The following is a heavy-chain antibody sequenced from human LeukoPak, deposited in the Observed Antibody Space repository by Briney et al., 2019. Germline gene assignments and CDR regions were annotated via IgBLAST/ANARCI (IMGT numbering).Heavy chain of an antibody. CDR1: GLRFRSYA. CDR3: AKASKWELLRGYFDD. D-gene: IGHD1-26*01. V-gene: IGHV3-23*01. J-gene: IGHJ4*02. Sequence: GGSLRLSCVASGLRFRSYAMNWVRQAPGKGLEWVSAISGSGGDTYNTDSVRGRFTISRDNSKNTLYLQMNSLKAEDTAVYYCAKASKWELLRGYFDDWGQGTLVTVSS. CDR2: ISGSGGDT.